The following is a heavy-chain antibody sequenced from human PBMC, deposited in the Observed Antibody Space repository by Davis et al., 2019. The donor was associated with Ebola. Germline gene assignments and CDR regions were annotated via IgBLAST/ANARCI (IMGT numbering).Heavy chain of an antibody. V-gene: IGHV3-7*01. D-gene: IGHD2-2*01. CDR1: GFTFSSYW. CDR3: ARDRGSPDIVVVPAAKDYYYYYGMDV. J-gene: IGHJ6*02. CDR2: IKQDGSEK. Sequence: GESLKISCAASGFTFSSYWMSWVRQAPGKGLEWVANIKQDGSEKYYVDSVKGRFTISRDNAKNSLYLQMNGLRAEDTAVYYCARDRGSPDIVVVPAAKDYYYYYGMDVWGQGTTVTVSS.